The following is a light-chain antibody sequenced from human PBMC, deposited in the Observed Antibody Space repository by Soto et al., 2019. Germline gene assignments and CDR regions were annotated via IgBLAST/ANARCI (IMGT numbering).Light chain of an antibody. J-gene: IGKJ3*01. CDR1: QTISRW. V-gene: IGKV1-5*01. Sequence: DIQLTQSPSTLSASVGDRVTITCRASQTISRWLAWYQQKPGKAPKLLIYDVSNLQSGVPSRFSGSGSGTEFTLTVTNLQPDDVASYFCQHYDDYSGFTFGPGTKVDLK. CDR3: QHYDDYSGFT. CDR2: DVS.